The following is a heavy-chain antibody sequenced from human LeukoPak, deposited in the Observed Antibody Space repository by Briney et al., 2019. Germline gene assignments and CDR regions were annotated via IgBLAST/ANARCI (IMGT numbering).Heavy chain of an antibody. V-gene: IGHV3-21*01. CDR1: GFPFSAYS. Sequence: GGSLRLSCAASGFPFSAYSMNWVRQAPGKGLEWVSSISSSSSHIYYADSVKGRFTISRDNAKNSLYLQMNSLRAEDTAVYYCARDSRPNYYYMDVWGKGTTVTVSS. J-gene: IGHJ6*03. CDR3: ARDSRPNYYYMDV. CDR2: ISSSSSHI. D-gene: IGHD6-6*01.